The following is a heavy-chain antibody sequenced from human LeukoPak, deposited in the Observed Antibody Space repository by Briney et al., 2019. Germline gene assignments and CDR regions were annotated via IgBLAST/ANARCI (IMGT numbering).Heavy chain of an antibody. CDR2: IYHSGST. CDR3: GRWGYGSAWSFDY. J-gene: IGHJ4*02. V-gene: IGHV4-38-2*01. CDR1: DYYISSGYY. Sequence: SETLSLTCEVSDYYISSGYYWGWIRQPPGKGLEWIGSIYHSGSTYYNPSLKSRVTISVDTSNNQFSLKLTSVTAADTAVYYCGRWGYGSAWSFDYWGQGTLVTVSS. D-gene: IGHD6-19*01.